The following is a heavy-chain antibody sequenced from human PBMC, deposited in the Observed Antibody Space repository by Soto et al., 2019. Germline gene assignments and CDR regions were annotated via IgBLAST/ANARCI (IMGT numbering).Heavy chain of an antibody. V-gene: IGHV4-31*03. CDR1: GGSISSGGYY. J-gene: IGHJ4*02. CDR3: ARSGYSYGPNPLLY. D-gene: IGHD5-18*01. Sequence: QVQLQESGPGLVKPSQTLSLTCTVSGGSISSGGYYWSWIRQHPGKGLEWIGYIYYSGSTYYNPSPKSRVTISVDTSKNQFSLKLSSVPAAATAVYYCARSGYSYGPNPLLYWGQGTLVTVSS. CDR2: IYYSGST.